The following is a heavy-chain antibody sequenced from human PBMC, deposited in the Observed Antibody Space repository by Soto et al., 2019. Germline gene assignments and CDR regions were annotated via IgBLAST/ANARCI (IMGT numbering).Heavy chain of an antibody. D-gene: IGHD6-25*01. Sequence: GASVKVSCKASGGTFSSYAISWVRQAPGQGLEWMGGIIPIFGTANYAQKFQGRVTITADESTSTAYMELSSLRSEDTAVYYCARAGAAAGWGYYYYGMDVWGQGTTVTVSS. CDR2: IIPIFGTA. CDR1: GGTFSSYA. J-gene: IGHJ6*02. V-gene: IGHV1-69*13. CDR3: ARAGAAAGWGYYYYGMDV.